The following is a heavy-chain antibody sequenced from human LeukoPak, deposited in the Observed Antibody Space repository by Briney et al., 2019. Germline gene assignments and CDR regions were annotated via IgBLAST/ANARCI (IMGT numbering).Heavy chain of an antibody. CDR2: INDSGSA. CDR3: ARQTGSGLFILP. CDR1: GGSFSGYY. J-gene: IGHJ4*02. V-gene: IGHV4-34*01. D-gene: IGHD3/OR15-3a*01. Sequence: PSETLSLTCAVYGGSFSGYYWSWIRQPPGKGLEWIGEINDSGSAKYNPSLKSRVTISIDTSKNQLSLKVTSVTAADTAVYYCARQTGSGLFILPGGQGTLVTVSS.